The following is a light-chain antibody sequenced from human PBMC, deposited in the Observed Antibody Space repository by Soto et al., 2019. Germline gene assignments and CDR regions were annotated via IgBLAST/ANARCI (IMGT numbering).Light chain of an antibody. Sequence: QSALTQPPSASGSPGQSVTLSCTGTSSDVGGYNYVSWYQQHPGKAPKLMIYEVSKRPSGVPDRFSGSKSGNTASLTVSRLQAEDEADYYCSSYAGSNNLGVFGTGTKLTVL. CDR2: EVS. V-gene: IGLV2-8*01. CDR1: SSDVGGYNY. CDR3: SSYAGSNNLGV. J-gene: IGLJ1*01.